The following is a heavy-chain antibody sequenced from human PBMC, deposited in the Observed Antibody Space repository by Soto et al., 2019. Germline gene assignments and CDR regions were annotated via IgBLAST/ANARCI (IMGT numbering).Heavy chain of an antibody. D-gene: IGHD1-7*01. CDR1: GFSFSTYG. J-gene: IGHJ3*02. CDR3: ARTDWNYGTGVFDI. V-gene: IGHV3-33*01. Sequence: PGGSLRLSCAASGFSFSTYGMYLVRQAPAGGLEWVALVWYDGSKEYYADSVKGRFTISRDNSKNTLYLQMNSLRAEDTAVYFCARTDWNYGTGVFDIWGQGTMVTVSS. CDR2: VWYDGSKE.